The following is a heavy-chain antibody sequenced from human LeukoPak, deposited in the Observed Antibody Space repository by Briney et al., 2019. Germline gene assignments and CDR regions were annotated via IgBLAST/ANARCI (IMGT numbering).Heavy chain of an antibody. Sequence: GGPLRLSCAASGFTFGTYAMSWVRQAPGKGLEWISAISGSGGSTYYADSVKGRFTISRDNSKNTLYLQMNSLRAEDTAVYYCAKIPYSSGWVQNWFDPWGQGTLVTVSS. CDR2: ISGSGGST. V-gene: IGHV3-23*01. D-gene: IGHD6-19*01. J-gene: IGHJ5*02. CDR3: AKIPYSSGWVQNWFDP. CDR1: GFTFGTYA.